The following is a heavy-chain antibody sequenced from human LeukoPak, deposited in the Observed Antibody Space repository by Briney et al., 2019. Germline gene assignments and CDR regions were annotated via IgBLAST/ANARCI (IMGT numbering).Heavy chain of an antibody. J-gene: IGHJ3*02. Sequence: PGGSLRLSCAASGFTFSSYSMNWVRQAPGKGLECVSSISSSSSYIYYADSVKGRFTISRDNAKNSLYLQMNSLRAEDTAVYYCARDLRVVPRAFDIWGQGTMVTVSS. CDR2: ISSSSSYI. CDR1: GFTFSSYS. CDR3: ARDLRVVPRAFDI. V-gene: IGHV3-21*01. D-gene: IGHD3-22*01.